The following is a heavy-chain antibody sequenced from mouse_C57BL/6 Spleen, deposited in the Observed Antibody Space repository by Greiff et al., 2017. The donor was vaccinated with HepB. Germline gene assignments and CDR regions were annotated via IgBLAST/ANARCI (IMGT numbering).Heavy chain of an antibody. Sequence: EVKVEESGGGLVKPGGSLKLSCAASGFTFSSYTMSWVRQTPEKRLEWVATISGGGGNTYYPDSVKGRFTISRDNAKNTLYLQMSSLRSEDTALYCCARQRLLLDYWGQGTTLTVSS. CDR1: GFTFSSYT. V-gene: IGHV5-9*01. CDR3: ARQRLLLDY. J-gene: IGHJ2*01. D-gene: IGHD1-2*01. CDR2: ISGGGGNT.